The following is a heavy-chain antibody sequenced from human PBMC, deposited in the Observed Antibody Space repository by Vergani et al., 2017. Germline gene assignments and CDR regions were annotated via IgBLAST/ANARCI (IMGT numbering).Heavy chain of an antibody. Sequence: QVQLVESGGGGVQRGGSLRLSGATLGFILVNYAMNWIRKGPGKGLDFVAFIQFDGSNQYYADPVKGRFTLSRDFSKNTLYLQMNSLRTDDTATYYCAKHFRGWGIDYWGQGTQVIVSS. CDR1: GFILVNYA. D-gene: IGHD3-16*01. CDR3: AKHFRGWGIDY. V-gene: IGHV3-30*02. J-gene: IGHJ4*02. CDR2: IQFDGSNQ.